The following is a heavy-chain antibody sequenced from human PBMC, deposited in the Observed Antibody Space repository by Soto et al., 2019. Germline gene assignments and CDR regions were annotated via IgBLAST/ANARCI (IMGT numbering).Heavy chain of an antibody. J-gene: IGHJ4*02. Sequence: EVQLVESGGGLVQPGGSLRLSCAASGFTFTNYWMHWVRQAPGKGLVWVSRINSDGSSTSYADSVKGRFTISRDSAKNTLYLPINSLRDEDTAVYYCTRVRSGDYGSFDSWGQGTLVAVSS. CDR2: INSDGSST. CDR3: TRVRSGDYGSFDS. V-gene: IGHV3-74*01. D-gene: IGHD2-21*01. CDR1: GFTFTNYW.